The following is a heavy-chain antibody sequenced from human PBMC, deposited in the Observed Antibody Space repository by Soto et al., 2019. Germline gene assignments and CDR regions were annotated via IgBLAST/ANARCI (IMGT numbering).Heavy chain of an antibody. CDR1: GYSFITYG. CDR3: ARDPSQPPYCSRGGGLDP. V-gene: IGHV1-18*01. J-gene: IGHJ5*02. D-gene: IGHD1-26*01. Sequence: QVQLVQSGTEVKKPGASVKVSCKASGYSFITYGISWVRQAPGQGLEWMGWISADDGETTYAQKFQDRGPITPDTYTTPAYLELGSLGSDGTAVYYWARDPSQPPYCSRGGGLDPWGQGTLVTVSS. CDR2: ISADDGET.